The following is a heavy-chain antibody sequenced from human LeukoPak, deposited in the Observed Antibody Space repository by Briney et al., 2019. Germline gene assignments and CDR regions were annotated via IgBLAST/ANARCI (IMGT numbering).Heavy chain of an antibody. Sequence: GGSLRLSCAASGFNFSSQWMSWVRQAPGKGLEWVSSIFPSGGEIHYADSVRGRFTISRDNSKSTLSLQMNSLRAEDTAIYYCATYRQVLLPFESWGQGTLVTVSS. CDR2: IFPSGGEI. D-gene: IGHD2-8*02. V-gene: IGHV3-23*01. CDR3: ATYRQVLLPFES. CDR1: GFNFSSQW. J-gene: IGHJ4*02.